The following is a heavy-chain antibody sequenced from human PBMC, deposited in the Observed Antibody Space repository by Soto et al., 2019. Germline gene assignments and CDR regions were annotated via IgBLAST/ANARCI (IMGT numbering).Heavy chain of an antibody. Sequence: GGSLRLSCAASGFTFSSYGMHWVRQAPGKGLEWVAVISYDGSNKYYADSVKGRFTISRDNSKNTLYLQMNSLRAGDTAVYYCVKSTIFGAGPFYGMDVWGQGTTVTVSS. CDR2: ISYDGSNK. J-gene: IGHJ6*02. V-gene: IGHV3-30*18. CDR1: GFTFSSYG. D-gene: IGHD3-3*01. CDR3: VKSTIFGAGPFYGMDV.